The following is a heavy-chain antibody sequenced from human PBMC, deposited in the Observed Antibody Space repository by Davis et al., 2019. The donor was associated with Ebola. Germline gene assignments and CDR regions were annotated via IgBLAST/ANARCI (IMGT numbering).Heavy chain of an antibody. Sequence: GESLKISCAASGFTFSSYEMNWVRQAPGKGLEWVSYISSSSSTIYYADSVKGRFTISRDNAKNSLYLQMNSLRDEDTAVYYCARGGYCSSTSCYPKLQHWGQGTLVTVSS. CDR3: ARGGYCSSTSCYPKLQH. CDR1: GFTFSSYE. CDR2: ISSSSSTI. V-gene: IGHV3-48*03. J-gene: IGHJ1*01. D-gene: IGHD2-2*01.